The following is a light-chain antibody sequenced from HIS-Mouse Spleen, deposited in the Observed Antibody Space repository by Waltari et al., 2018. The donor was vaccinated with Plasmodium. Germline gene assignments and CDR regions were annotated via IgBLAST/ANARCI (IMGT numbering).Light chain of an antibody. CDR1: QSVSSY. Sequence: IVLTQSPATLSLSPGERATLTYRASQSVSSYLAWYQQKPGQAPRLLIYDASNRATGIPARFSGSGSGTDFTLTISSLEPEDFAVYYCQQRSNWPRVLTFGGGTKVEIK. CDR3: QQRSNWPRVLT. V-gene: IGKV3-11*01. CDR2: DAS. J-gene: IGKJ4*01.